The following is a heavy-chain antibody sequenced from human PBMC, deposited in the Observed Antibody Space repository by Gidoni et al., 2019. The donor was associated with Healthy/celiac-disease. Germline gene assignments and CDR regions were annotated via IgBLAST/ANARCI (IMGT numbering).Heavy chain of an antibody. CDR2: IYYSGST. Sequence: QLQLQESGPGLVKPSETLSLTCTVSGGSISSSSYYWGWIRQPPGKGLEWLGSIYYSGSTYYTPSLKSRVTISVDTSKNQFSLKLSSVTAADTAVYYCARHAGYCTNGVCYLGWFDPWGQGTLVTVSS. CDR1: GGSISSSSYY. CDR3: ARHAGYCTNGVCYLGWFDP. V-gene: IGHV4-39*01. D-gene: IGHD2-8*01. J-gene: IGHJ5*02.